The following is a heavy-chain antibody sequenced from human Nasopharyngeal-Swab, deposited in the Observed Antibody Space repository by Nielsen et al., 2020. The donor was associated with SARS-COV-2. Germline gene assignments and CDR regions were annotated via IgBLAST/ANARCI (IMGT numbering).Heavy chain of an antibody. Sequence: GESLKISCATSGFTFSSFGMHWVRQAPGKGLEWVAVIWYDGNNKYYADSVKGRFTISRDNSKNTPYLQVNSLRAEDTAVYYCARDPYYYGMDIWGQGTTVTVSS. J-gene: IGHJ6*02. CDR1: GFTFSSFG. CDR2: IWYDGNNK. V-gene: IGHV3-33*01. CDR3: ARDPYYYGMDI.